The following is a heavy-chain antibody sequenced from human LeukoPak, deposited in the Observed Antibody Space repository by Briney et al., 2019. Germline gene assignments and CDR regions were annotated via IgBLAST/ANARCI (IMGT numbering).Heavy chain of an antibody. D-gene: IGHD3-10*01. CDR1: GFTFSSYA. CDR2: ISYDGSNK. V-gene: IGHV3-30-3*01. CDR3: ARGTYGSGSSHYGMDV. Sequence: GGSLRLSCAASGFTFSSYAMSWVRQAPGKGLEWVAVISYDGSNKYYADSVKGRFTISRDNSKNTLYLQMNSLRAEDTAVYYCARGTYGSGSSHYGMDVWGQGTTVTVSS. J-gene: IGHJ6*02.